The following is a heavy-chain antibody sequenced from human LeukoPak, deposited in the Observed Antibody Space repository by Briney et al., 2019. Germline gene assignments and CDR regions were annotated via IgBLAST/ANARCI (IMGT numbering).Heavy chain of an antibody. J-gene: IGHJ3*02. CDR1: GFTVSTNY. CDR3: ARDSGRFGVFDI. V-gene: IGHV3-53*01. CDR2: IYSDGRT. D-gene: IGHD3-10*01. Sequence: PGGSLRLSCAASGFTVSTNYMSWVRQAPGKGLEWVSVIYSDGRTYYADSVKGRFTISRDNSKNTLYLQMNSLRAEDTAVYYCARDSGRFGVFDIWGQGTMVTVSS.